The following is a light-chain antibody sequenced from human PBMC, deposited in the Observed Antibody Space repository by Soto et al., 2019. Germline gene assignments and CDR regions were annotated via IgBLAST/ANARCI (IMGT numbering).Light chain of an antibody. CDR2: EGS. CDR3: CSYTTRTTLYV. V-gene: IGLV2-14*02. Sequence: QSVLTQPASVSGSPGQSITISCTGTSXDVGSYNLVSWYQQHPGKAPKLMIYEGSKRPSGVSNRFSGSKSGNTASLTISGLQAEDEADYYCCSYTTRTTLYVFGTGTKVTVL. CDR1: SXDVGSYNL. J-gene: IGLJ1*01.